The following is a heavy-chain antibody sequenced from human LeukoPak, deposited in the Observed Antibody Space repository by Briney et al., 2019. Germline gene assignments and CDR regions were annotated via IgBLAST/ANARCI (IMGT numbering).Heavy chain of an antibody. CDR3: AKGIAAAGYFDY. CDR2: VSGAGGST. J-gene: IGHJ4*02. V-gene: IGHV3-43*02. D-gene: IGHD6-13*01. CDR1: GFTFDDYA. Sequence: GGSLRLSCAASGFTFDDYAMHWVRQAPGKGLEWVSLVSGAGGSTYYAGSVKGRFTISRDNSKNSLYLQMNSLRTEDTALYYCAKGIAAAGYFDYWGQGTLVTVSS.